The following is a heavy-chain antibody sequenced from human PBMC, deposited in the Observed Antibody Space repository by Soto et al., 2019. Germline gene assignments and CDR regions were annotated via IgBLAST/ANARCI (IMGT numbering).Heavy chain of an antibody. J-gene: IGHJ4*02. CDR1: GFTFSSYA. Sequence: GGSLRLSCSASGFTFSSYAMHWVRQAPGKGLEYVSAISSNGGSTYYADSVKGRFTISRDNSKNTLYLQMSSLRAEDTAVYYCVKVLGSYGSRPLFDYWGQGTLVTVSS. CDR2: ISSNGGST. D-gene: IGHD5-18*01. CDR3: VKVLGSYGSRPLFDY. V-gene: IGHV3-64D*08.